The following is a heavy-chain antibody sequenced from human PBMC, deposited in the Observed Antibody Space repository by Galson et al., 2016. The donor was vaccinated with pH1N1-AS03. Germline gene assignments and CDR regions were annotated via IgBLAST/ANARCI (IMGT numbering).Heavy chain of an antibody. CDR2: ISHSGIT. V-gene: IGHV4-34*01. CDR1: GGSLTDYQ. Sequence: ETLSLTCTVSGGSLTDYQWSWIRPSPGKGLEWIGEISHSGITDYNPSLKSRVPISVDTSKDQFSLNLSSMTAADAAVYYCARGNPFLGSSWYEDSWGQGTLVIVSS. CDR3: ARGNPFLGSSWYEDS. D-gene: IGHD6-13*01. J-gene: IGHJ4*02.